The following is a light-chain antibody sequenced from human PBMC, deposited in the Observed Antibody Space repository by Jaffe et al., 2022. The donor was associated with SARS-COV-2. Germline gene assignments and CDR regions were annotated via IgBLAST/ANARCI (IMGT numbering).Light chain of an antibody. V-gene: IGLV2-8*01. Sequence: QSALTQPPSASGSPGQSVTISCTGTSSDVGGYGYVSWYQQHPGEAPKLIIFEVSKRPSGVPDRFSGSKSGNTASLTVSGLQAEDEADYYCTSYVVSDTWVFGGGTKLTVL. CDR1: SSDVGGYGY. CDR3: TSYVVSDTWV. J-gene: IGLJ3*02. CDR2: EVS.